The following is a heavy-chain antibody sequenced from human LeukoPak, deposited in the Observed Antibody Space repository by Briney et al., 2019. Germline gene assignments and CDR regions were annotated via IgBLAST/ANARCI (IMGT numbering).Heavy chain of an antibody. CDR1: GFTFRSYG. D-gene: IGHD1-26*01. J-gene: IGHJ4*02. CDR3: ARDGVAPSGGYLK. Sequence: PGGSLRLSCAASGFTFRSYGMHWVRQAPGKGLEWVAVISYDGSNKYYADSVKGRFTISRDNSKNTLYLQMNSLRAEDTAVYYCARDGVAPSGGYLKWGQGTLVTVSS. CDR2: ISYDGSNK. V-gene: IGHV3-30*06.